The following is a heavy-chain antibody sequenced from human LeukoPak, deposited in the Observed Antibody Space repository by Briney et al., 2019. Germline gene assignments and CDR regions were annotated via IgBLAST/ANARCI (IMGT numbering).Heavy chain of an antibody. CDR2: ISGSGGRGGNT. D-gene: IGHD3-3*02. J-gene: IGHJ4*02. Sequence: GGSLRLSCAASGFTFSSYAMSWVRQAPGKGLEWVSGISGSGGRGGNTYYADSMKARFTISRDNSKNTLYLQMNSLRADDTAVYYCAKAGSIRFAYWGQGTLVTVSS. CDR3: AKAGSIRFAY. V-gene: IGHV3-23*01. CDR1: GFTFSSYA.